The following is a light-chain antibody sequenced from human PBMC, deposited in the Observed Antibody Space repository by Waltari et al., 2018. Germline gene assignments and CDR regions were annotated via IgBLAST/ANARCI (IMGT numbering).Light chain of an antibody. CDR3: QQYGSSPPYT. Sequence: EIVLTQSPVTLSLSPGERATLSCRSSQSVSSSYLAWSQQKPGQAPRLLIYGASSRATGIPDRFSGSGSGTDFTLTISRLEPEDFAVYYCQQYGSSPPYTFGQGTKLEI. CDR2: GAS. J-gene: IGKJ2*01. V-gene: IGKV3-20*01. CDR1: QSVSSSY.